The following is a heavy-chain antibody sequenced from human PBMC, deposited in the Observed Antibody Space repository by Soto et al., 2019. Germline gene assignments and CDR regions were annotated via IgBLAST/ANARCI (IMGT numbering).Heavy chain of an antibody. J-gene: IGHJ5*02. V-gene: IGHV1-3*01. Sequence: ASVKVSCKTSGYGFTTHAMHWVRQAPGERLEWMGWISAYNGNTKYSEKFQGRVTITRDTSASTAYMELRSLRSDDTAVYYCARDQVVVITSHWFDPWGQGTLVTVSS. D-gene: IGHD3-22*01. CDR3: ARDQVVVITSHWFDP. CDR2: ISAYNGNT. CDR1: GYGFTTHA.